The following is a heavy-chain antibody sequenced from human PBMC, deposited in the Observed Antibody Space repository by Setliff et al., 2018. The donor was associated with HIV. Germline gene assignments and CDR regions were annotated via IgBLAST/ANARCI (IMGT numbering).Heavy chain of an antibody. D-gene: IGHD2-2*02. J-gene: IGHJ2*01. CDR1: GFTLSSFS. CDR3: VRDDNTSWYFDL. V-gene: IGHV3-21*01. CDR2: ISSSSGYI. Sequence: PGESLRLSCAASGFTLSSFSMNWVRQAPGKGLEWVSLISSSSGYIYYADSLKGRFTISRDNAKNSLYLQMDSLGAEDTAVYYCVRDDNTSWYFDLWGRGTLVTVSS.